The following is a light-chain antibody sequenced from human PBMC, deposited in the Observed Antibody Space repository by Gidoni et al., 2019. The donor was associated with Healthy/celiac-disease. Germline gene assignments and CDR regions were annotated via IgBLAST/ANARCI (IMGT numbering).Light chain of an antibody. CDR1: QDISNY. Sequence: DIQLTQSPSSLSASVGDRVTITCQASQDISNYLNWYQQKPVKAPKLLIYDASNLETGVPSRFSGSGSGTDFTFTISSLQPEDIATYYCQQYDNLPPCTFGQGTKLEIK. CDR3: QQYDNLPPCT. J-gene: IGKJ2*02. V-gene: IGKV1-33*01. CDR2: DAS.